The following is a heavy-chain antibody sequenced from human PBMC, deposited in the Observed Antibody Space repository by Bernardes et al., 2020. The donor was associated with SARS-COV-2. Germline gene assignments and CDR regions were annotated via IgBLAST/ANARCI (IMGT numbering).Heavy chain of an antibody. CDR1: GFTFSSYW. J-gene: IGHJ6*02. V-gene: IGHV3-74*01. CDR2: INSDGSST. CDR3: ARGYGGNYYYGMDV. Sequence: GGSLRLSCAASGFTFSSYWMHWVRQAPGKGLVWVSRINSDGSSTSYADSVKGRFTISRDNSKNTLYLQMNSLRAEDTAVYYCARGYGGNYYYGMDVWGQGTTVTVSS. D-gene: IGHD4-17*01.